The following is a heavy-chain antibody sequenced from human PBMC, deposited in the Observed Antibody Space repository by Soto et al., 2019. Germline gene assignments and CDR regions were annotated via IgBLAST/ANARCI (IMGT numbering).Heavy chain of an antibody. J-gene: IGHJ4*02. D-gene: IGHD1-26*01. CDR3: ARDRGKVGATVGFDY. V-gene: IGHV1-2*02. CDR1: GYTFTGYY. Sequence: QVQLVQSGAEVKKPGASVKVSCKASGYTFTGYYMHWVRQAPGQGLEWMGWINPNSGGTNYAQKFQGRVTMTRDTSISTAYMELSRLRSDDTAVYYCARDRGKVGATVGFDYWGQGTLVTVSS. CDR2: INPNSGGT.